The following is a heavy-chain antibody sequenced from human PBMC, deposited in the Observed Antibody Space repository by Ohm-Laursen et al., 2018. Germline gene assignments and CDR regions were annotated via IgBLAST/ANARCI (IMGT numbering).Heavy chain of an antibody. CDR2: IWYDGSNK. V-gene: IGHV3-33*06. CDR3: AKQFMAVAGLY. J-gene: IGHJ4*02. Sequence: SLRLSCAASGFTFSSYGMHWVRQAPGKGLEWVAVIWYDGSNKYYADSVKGRFTISRDNSKNTLYLQMNSLRAENTAVYYCAKQFMAVAGLYWGQGTLVTVSS. CDR1: GFTFSSYG. D-gene: IGHD6-19*01.